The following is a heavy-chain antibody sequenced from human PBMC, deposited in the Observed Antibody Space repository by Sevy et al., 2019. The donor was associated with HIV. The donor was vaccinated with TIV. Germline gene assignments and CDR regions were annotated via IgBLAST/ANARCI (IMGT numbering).Heavy chain of an antibody. D-gene: IGHD1-26*01. J-gene: IGHJ3*02. CDR3: ARARVVVGASAFDI. CDR1: GYTFTSYD. CDR2: MNPNSGNR. Sequence: ASVKVSCKASGYTFTSYDNNWVRQATGQGLEWMGWMNPNSGNRGYAQKFQGRVTMTRNTSISTAYMELSSLRSEDTAVYYCARARVVVGASAFDIWGQGTMVTVSS. V-gene: IGHV1-8*01.